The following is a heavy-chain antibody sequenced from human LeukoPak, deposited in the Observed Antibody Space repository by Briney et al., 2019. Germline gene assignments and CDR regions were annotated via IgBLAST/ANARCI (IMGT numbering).Heavy chain of an antibody. V-gene: IGHV1-69*13. J-gene: IGHJ5*02. CDR1: GGTFSSYA. Sequence: SVKVSCRASGGTFSSYAISWVRQAPGQGLEWMGGIIPIFGTANYAQKFQGRVTITADESTSTAYMELSSLRSEDTAVYYCARVVVAGPGWYNWFDPWGQGTLVTVSS. CDR2: IIPIFGTA. D-gene: IGHD2-15*01. CDR3: ARVVVAGPGWYNWFDP.